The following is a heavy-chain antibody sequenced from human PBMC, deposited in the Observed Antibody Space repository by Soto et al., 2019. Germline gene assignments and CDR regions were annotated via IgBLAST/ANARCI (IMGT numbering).Heavy chain of an antibody. CDR2: INHSGST. CDR1: GGSFRGYY. V-gene: IGHV4-34*01. D-gene: IGHD3-22*01. Sequence: PSETLSLTCAVYGGSFRGYYWSWIRQPPGKGLEWIGEINHSGSTNYNPSLKSRVTISVDTSKNQFSLKLSSVTAADTAVYYCARGSPLASYDSSGYYFDYWGQGTLVTVSS. CDR3: ARGSPLASYDSSGYYFDY. J-gene: IGHJ4*02.